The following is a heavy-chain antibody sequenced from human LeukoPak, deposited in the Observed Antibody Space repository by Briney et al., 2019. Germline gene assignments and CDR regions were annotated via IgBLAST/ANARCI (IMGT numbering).Heavy chain of an antibody. D-gene: IGHD6-19*01. CDR1: GGSISSSNW. CDR2: IYHSGST. V-gene: IGHV4-4*02. CDR3: AREAVAAYYYYYMDV. Sequence: SGTLSLTCAVSGGSISSSNWWSWVRQPPGKGLEWIGEIYHSGSTNYNPSLKSRVTISVDKSKNQFSLKLSSVTAADTAVYYCAREAVAAYYYYYMDVWGKGTTVTVSS. J-gene: IGHJ6*03.